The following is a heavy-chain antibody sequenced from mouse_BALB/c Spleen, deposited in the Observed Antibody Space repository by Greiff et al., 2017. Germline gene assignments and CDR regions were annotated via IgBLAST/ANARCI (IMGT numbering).Heavy chain of an antibody. V-gene: IGHV2-9*02. D-gene: IGHD2-4*01. CDR3: ATTMITTAWFAY. J-gene: IGHJ3*01. CDR2: IWAGGST. Sequence: VQLVESGPGLVAPSQSLSITGTVPGFSLTSYGVNWVRQPPGKGLEWLGVIWAGGSTNYNSALMSRLSISKDNSKSQVFLKMNSLQTDDTAMYYCATTMITTAWFAYWGQGTLVTVSA. CDR1: GFSLTSYG.